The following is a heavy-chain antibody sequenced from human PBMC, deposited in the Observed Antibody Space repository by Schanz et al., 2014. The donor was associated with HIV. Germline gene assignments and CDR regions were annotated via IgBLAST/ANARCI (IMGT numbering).Heavy chain of an antibody. Sequence: QVQLVESGGGVVQPGRSLRLSCVASGFNFSNYGMHWVRQAPAKGLEWGAEISYDGSIKEYADSVKGRFAISRDNSKNTVYLQMNSLRGEDSAVYYCAKVGRIYSTTWIDHWGQGTLVTLSS. V-gene: IGHV3-30*18. D-gene: IGHD6-13*01. CDR3: AKVGRIYSTTWIDH. CDR1: GFNFSNYG. J-gene: IGHJ4*02. CDR2: ISYDGSIK.